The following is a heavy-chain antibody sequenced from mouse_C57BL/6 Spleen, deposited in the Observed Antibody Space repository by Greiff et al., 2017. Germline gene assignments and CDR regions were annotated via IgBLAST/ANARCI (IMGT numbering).Heavy chain of an antibody. D-gene: IGHD2-4*01. CDR3: ARRGDYGFDY. J-gene: IGHJ2*01. V-gene: IGHV1-26*01. CDR2: INPNNGGT. Sequence: VQLQQSGPELVKPGASVKISCKASGYTFTDYYMNWVKQSHGKSLEWIGDINPNNGGTSYNQKFKGKATLTVDKSSSTAYMELRSLTSEDSAVYYCARRGDYGFDYWGQGTTLTVSS. CDR1: GYTFTDYY.